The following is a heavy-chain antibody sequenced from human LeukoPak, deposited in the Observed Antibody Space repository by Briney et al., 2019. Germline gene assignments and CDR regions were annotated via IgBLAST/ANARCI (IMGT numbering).Heavy chain of an antibody. V-gene: IGHV4-4*07. Sequence: PSETLSLTCTVSGGSISSFYWSWIRQPAGKGLEWIGRIYTSGSTNYNPSLNSRVTMSVDTSKNQFSLKLSSVTAADTAVYYCARDVVAAVGTWAEWSQGTLVTVSS. J-gene: IGHJ4*02. CDR3: ARDVVAAVGTWAE. CDR1: GGSISSFY. D-gene: IGHD6-13*01. CDR2: IYTSGST.